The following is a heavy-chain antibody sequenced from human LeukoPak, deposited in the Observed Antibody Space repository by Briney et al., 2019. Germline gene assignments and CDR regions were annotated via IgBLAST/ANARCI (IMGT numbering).Heavy chain of an antibody. J-gene: IGHJ6*04. CDR1: GFTFSSYA. V-gene: IGHV3-23*01. Sequence: HPGGSLRLSCAASGFTFSSYAMSWVRQAPGKGLEWVSGISGSDGSTNYADSVKGRFTISRENSKNTLYLQMNSLRAEDTAVYYCAELGITMIGGVWGKGTTVTISS. D-gene: IGHD3-10*02. CDR2: ISGSDGST. CDR3: AELGITMIGGV.